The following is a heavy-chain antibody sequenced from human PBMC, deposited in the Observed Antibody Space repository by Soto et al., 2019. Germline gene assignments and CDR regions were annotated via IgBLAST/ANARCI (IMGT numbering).Heavy chain of an antibody. V-gene: IGHV3-23*01. Sequence: EVQLLESGGALVQPGGSLRLSCVASGFSFRNYALSWVRQAPGKGLEWVSTFSAGGRAYYADTVKGRCTIATDSSQNTVPLQIRILRPEDPAVYYCAKETMPEHYGDTLFDYWGQGTRVTVSS. J-gene: IGHJ4*02. CDR2: FSAGGRA. CDR1: GFSFRNYA. D-gene: IGHD4-17*01. CDR3: AKETMPEHYGDTLFDY.